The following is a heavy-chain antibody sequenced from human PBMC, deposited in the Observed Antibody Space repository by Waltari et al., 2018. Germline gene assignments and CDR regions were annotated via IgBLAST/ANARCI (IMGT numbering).Heavy chain of an antibody. CDR1: GFTFSNYW. D-gene: IGHD3-22*01. CDR3: ARDRGVIVY. CDR2: IKQDGSEK. J-gene: IGHJ4*02. V-gene: IGHV3-7*01. Sequence: EVQLVESGGGLVQPGGSLRLSCATSGFTFSNYWMSWVRQAPGKGLEWVANIKQDGSEKYYVDSVKGRFTISRDNAKNSLFLQMNSLRVEDTAVYYCARDRGVIVYWGQGTLVTVSS.